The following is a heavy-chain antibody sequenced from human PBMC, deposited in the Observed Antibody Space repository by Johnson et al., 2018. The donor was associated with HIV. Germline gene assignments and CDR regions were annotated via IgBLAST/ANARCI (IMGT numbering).Heavy chain of an antibody. CDR3: AKVGAQQWDAFDI. V-gene: IGHV3-30*18. CDR1: GFSFSSYG. Sequence: QVQLVESGGGVVQPGRSLRLSCAASGFSFSSYGMHWVRQAPGKGLEWVAVISFDGLNKNYVDSVKGRFTISRDNAKNSLYLQMNSLRAEDTALYYCAKVGAQQWDAFDIWGQGTMVTVSS. CDR2: ISFDGLNK. J-gene: IGHJ3*02. D-gene: IGHD3-16*01.